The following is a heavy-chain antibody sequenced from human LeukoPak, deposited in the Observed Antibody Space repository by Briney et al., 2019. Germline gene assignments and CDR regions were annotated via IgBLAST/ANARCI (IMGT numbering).Heavy chain of an antibody. CDR1: GGSVSSSNYY. Sequence: TSETLSLTCTVSGGSVSSSNYYWSWIRQPPGKGLEWIGYIYYSGSTNYNPSLKSRITISADTSKNQFSLKLSSVTAADTAVYYCARDWVPYDSSGYYYEGAFDIWGQGTMVTVSS. D-gene: IGHD3-22*01. CDR2: IYYSGST. J-gene: IGHJ3*02. V-gene: IGHV4-61*01. CDR3: ARDWVPYDSSGYYYEGAFDI.